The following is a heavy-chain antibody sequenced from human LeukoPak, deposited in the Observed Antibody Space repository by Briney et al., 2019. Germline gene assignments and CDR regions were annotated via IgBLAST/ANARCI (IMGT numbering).Heavy chain of an antibody. V-gene: IGHV4-61*02. CDR2: IYTSGST. CDR1: GGSISSGSYY. J-gene: IGHJ4*02. Sequence: SETLSLTCTVSGGSISSGSYYWTWIRQPAGKGLEWIGRIYTSGSTNHNPSLKSRVTISLDTSKNQFSLKLISVTAADAAVYFCARERTDTSMDYWGQGTLVTVSS. D-gene: IGHD5-18*01. CDR3: ARERTDTSMDY.